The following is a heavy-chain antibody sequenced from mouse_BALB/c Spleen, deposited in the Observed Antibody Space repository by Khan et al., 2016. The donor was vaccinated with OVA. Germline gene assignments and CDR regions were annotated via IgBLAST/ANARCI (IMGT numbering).Heavy chain of an antibody. V-gene: IGHV1S56*01. CDR3: ARSTLYATGAMDY. D-gene: IGHD1-1*01. CDR1: GYTFTTYY. Sequence: QVQLKESGPELVKPWPSVRISCKASGYTFTTYYIHWMKQRPGQGLEWLGWIHPGNLNTKYSAKFKGKATLTAGKSSHTAYMLLRSMTPEDEAVDFYARSTLYATGAMDYWGQGTLVTVSA. J-gene: IGHJ4*01. CDR2: IHPGNLNT.